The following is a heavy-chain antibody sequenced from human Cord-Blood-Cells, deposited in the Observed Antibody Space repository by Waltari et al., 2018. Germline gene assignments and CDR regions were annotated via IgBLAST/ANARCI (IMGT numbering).Heavy chain of an antibody. Sequence: QLQLQESAPGLVKPSETLSLTCPVSGGPISSSSYYWRWIRRPPGKGLEWIGSIYYSGSTYYNPSLKSRVTISVDTSKNQFSLKLSSVTAADTAVYYCARQPYDFWSGYYLDYWGQGTLVTVSS. V-gene: IGHV4-39*01. D-gene: IGHD3-3*01. CDR3: ARQPYDFWSGYYLDY. J-gene: IGHJ4*02. CDR2: IYYSGST. CDR1: GGPISSSSYY.